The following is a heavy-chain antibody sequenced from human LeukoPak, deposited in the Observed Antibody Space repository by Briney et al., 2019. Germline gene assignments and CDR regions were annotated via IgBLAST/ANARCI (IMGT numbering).Heavy chain of an antibody. CDR3: AKVSGGGLYYDGMDV. D-gene: IGHD1-14*01. CDR1: GFTFSSSW. V-gene: IGHV3-7*03. CDR2: IKQDGSEK. Sequence: GGSLRLSCAASGFTFSSSWMNWVRQSPGKGLEWVANIKQDGSEKYYVDSVKGRFTISRDSSKNTLYLQMNSLRAEDTAVYYCAKVSGGGLYYDGMDVWGQGTTVTVSS. J-gene: IGHJ6*02.